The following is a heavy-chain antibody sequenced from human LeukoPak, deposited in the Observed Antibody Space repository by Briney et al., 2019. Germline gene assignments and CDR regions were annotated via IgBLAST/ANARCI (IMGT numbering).Heavy chain of an antibody. Sequence: PSETLSLTCSVSGDLIIGAPYYWSWVRQHPGKGLEWIAYTYYSGNTYYNPSLKSRTTLSVDTSKNRFSLNLTSVTAADTAVYFCARVVGSTSWFDSWGQGTLVTVSS. J-gene: IGHJ5*01. V-gene: IGHV4-31*03. CDR3: ARVVGSTSWFDS. CDR1: GDLIIGAPYY. CDR2: TYYSGNT. D-gene: IGHD1-26*01.